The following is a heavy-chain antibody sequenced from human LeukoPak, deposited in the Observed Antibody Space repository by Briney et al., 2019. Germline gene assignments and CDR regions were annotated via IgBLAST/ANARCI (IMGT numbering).Heavy chain of an antibody. Sequence: GASVKVSCKASGYTFTGYYMHWVRQATGQGLEWMGWMNPNSGNTGYAQKFQGRVTMTRNTSISTAYMELSSLRSEDTAVYYCAREAAAGLNWGQGTLVTVSS. J-gene: IGHJ4*02. CDR1: GYTFTGYY. V-gene: IGHV1-8*02. CDR2: MNPNSGNT. D-gene: IGHD6-13*01. CDR3: AREAAAGLN.